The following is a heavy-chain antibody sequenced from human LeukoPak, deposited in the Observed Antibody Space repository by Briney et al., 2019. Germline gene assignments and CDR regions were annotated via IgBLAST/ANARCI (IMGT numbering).Heavy chain of an antibody. CDR2: IYSGGDT. CDR1: EFTVSDNY. CDR3: ARGSRNDAFDI. J-gene: IGHJ3*02. Sequence: GGSLRLSCAASEFTVSDNYMSWVRQAPGKGLEWVSVIYSGGDTHYAESVKGRFTISRDNSKNTLYLQMNSLRVEDTAVYYCARGSRNDAFDIWGQGTMVTVSS. V-gene: IGHV3-53*01.